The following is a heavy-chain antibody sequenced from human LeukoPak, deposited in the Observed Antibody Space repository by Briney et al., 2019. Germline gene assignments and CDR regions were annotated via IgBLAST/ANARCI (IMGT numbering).Heavy chain of an antibody. D-gene: IGHD2-15*01. V-gene: IGHV3-74*01. Sequence: GGSLRLSCAASGFTFSSYWMHWVRQAPGKGLVWVSRINSDGSSTSYADSVKGRFTISRDNAKNTLYLQMNSLRAEDTAVYYCAREERGYRSGGSCYLSSFDYWGQGTLVTVSS. J-gene: IGHJ4*02. CDR1: GFTFSSYW. CDR3: AREERGYRSGGSCYLSSFDY. CDR2: INSDGSST.